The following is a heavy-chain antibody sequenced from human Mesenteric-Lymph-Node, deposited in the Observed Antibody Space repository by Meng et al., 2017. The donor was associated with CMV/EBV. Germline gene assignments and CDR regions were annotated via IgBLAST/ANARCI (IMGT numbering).Heavy chain of an antibody. V-gene: IGHV3-11*01. CDR2: ISSSGSTK. Sequence: GESLKISCAASGFTFSDYYMRWIRQAPGKGLEWVSYISSSGSTKYYADSVKGRFTISRDNAKNSLYLQMNSLRAEDTAVYYCARRYRSSWQLYYFDYWGQGTLVTVSS. D-gene: IGHD6-13*01. CDR3: ARRYRSSWQLYYFDY. J-gene: IGHJ4*02. CDR1: GFTFSDYY.